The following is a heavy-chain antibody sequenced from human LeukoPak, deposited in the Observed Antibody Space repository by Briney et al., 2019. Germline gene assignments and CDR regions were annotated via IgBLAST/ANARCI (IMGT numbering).Heavy chain of an antibody. CDR1: GYTFTIYN. CDR2: INTNTGNP. V-gene: IGHV7-4-1*02. J-gene: IGHJ4*02. Sequence: ASVKVSCKASGYTFTIYNINWVRQAPGQGLEWMGWINTNTGNPTYAQGFTGRFVFSLDTSVSTAYLQISSLKAEDTAVYYCARVVGCGGDCYSGISDYWGQGTLVTVSS. D-gene: IGHD2-21*02. CDR3: ARVVGCGGDCYSGISDY.